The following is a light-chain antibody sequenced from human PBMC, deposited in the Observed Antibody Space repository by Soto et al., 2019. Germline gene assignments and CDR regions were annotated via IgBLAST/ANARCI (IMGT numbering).Light chain of an antibody. CDR2: SAS. Sequence: DIQMTQSPSSLSASVGDRVTITCRASQDISVYLAWYQQKPGKVPKLLIYSASTLQSGVPSRFSRSGSGTDFTLTISSLQPEDVATYSCQKFNTAPLTFGQGTRLEIK. J-gene: IGKJ5*01. V-gene: IGKV1-27*01. CDR1: QDISVY. CDR3: QKFNTAPLT.